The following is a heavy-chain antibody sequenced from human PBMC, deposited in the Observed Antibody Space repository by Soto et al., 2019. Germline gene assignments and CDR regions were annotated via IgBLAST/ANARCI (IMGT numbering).Heavy chain of an antibody. Sequence: GGSLRLSCAASGFTFSSYGMHWVRQAPGKGLEWVAVIWYDGSNKYYADSVKGRFTISRDNSKNTLYLQMNSLRAEDTAVYYCARDHRYLHLGELSYAFDIWGQGTMVTVSS. CDR1: GFTFSSYG. V-gene: IGHV3-33*01. D-gene: IGHD3-16*02. CDR3: ARDHRYLHLGELSYAFDI. CDR2: IWYDGSNK. J-gene: IGHJ3*02.